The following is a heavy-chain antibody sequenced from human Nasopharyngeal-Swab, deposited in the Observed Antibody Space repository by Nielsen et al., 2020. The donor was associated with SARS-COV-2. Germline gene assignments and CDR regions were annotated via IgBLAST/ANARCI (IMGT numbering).Heavy chain of an antibody. J-gene: IGHJ4*02. V-gene: IGHV3-33*01. D-gene: IGHD5-18*01. Sequence: GGSLRLSCAASGFTFSSYCMHWVRQAPGKGLEWVAVIWYDGSNKYYADSVKGRFTISRDNSKNTLYLQMNSLRAEDTAVYYCARDAHSYGFDYWGQGTLVTVSS. CDR2: IWYDGSNK. CDR1: GFTFSSYC. CDR3: ARDAHSYGFDY.